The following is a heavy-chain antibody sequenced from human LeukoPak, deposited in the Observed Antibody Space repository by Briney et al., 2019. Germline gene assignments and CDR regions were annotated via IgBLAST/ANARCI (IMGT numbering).Heavy chain of an antibody. CDR1: GFTFSSFE. CDR2: ISSGGSTI. J-gene: IGHJ4*02. V-gene: IGHV3-48*03. D-gene: IGHD1-1*01. Sequence: GGSLRLSCAASGFTFSSFEMKWVRQAPGKGLEWVSYISSGGSTIYYADSVKGRFTISRDNAKNSLYLQMNSLRAEDTAVYYCARASTPASTGTIFDYWGQGTLVTVSS. CDR3: ARASTPASTGTIFDY.